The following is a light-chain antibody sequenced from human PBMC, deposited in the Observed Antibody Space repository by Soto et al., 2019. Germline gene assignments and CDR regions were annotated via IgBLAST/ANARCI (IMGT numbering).Light chain of an antibody. J-gene: IGKJ5*01. CDR3: QQSYSTPIT. CDR1: QSISSY. V-gene: IGKV1-39*01. CDR2: AAS. Sequence: DIQMTPSPSSLSASVGARVTITCRASQSISSYLNWYQQKPGKAPKLLIYAASSLQSGVPSRFSGSGSGTDFTLTISSLQPEDFATYYCQQSYSTPITFGQGTRLEIK.